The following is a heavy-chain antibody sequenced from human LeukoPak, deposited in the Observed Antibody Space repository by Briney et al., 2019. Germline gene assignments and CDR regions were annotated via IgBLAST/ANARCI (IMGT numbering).Heavy chain of an antibody. CDR1: GGSFSGHY. CDR3: WIFPKRDYYYYMDV. J-gene: IGHJ6*03. V-gene: IGHV4-34*01. D-gene: IGHD3-3*01. CDR2: INHSGST. Sequence: PSETLSLTCAVYGGSFSGHYWSWVRQPPGKGLEWLGEINHSGSTNYNPSLKSRVTISVDTSKNQFSLKLSSVTAADTAVYYCWIFPKRDYYYYMDVWGKGTTVTVSS.